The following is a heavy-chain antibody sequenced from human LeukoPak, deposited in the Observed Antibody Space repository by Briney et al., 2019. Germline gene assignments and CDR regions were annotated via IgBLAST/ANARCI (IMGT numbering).Heavy chain of an antibody. CDR1: GFTFSSYS. V-gene: IGHV3-23*01. CDR3: AKDPRSYIVTTMLFQY. CDR2: ISGNGGST. Sequence: GGSLRLSCAASGFTFSSYSMSWVRQAPGKGLEWVSAISGNGGSTYYADSVKGRFTISRDNSKNTLYLQINSLRAEDTAVYYCAKDPRSYIVTTMLFQYWGQGTLVTVSS. D-gene: IGHD5-12*01. J-gene: IGHJ4*02.